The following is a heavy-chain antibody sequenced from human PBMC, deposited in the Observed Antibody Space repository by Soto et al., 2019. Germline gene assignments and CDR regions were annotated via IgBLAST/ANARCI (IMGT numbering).Heavy chain of an antibody. CDR3: ARAIVVTLGGMDV. J-gene: IGHJ6*02. CDR1: GGSIRNADDY. D-gene: IGHD3-16*01. V-gene: IGHV4-30-4*01. Sequence: SEPLSLPGSVCGGSIRNADDYWSCDRQPPGKGLEWIWYIYYSGSSVFNPSLKSRVTMSKDTSKNQFSLRLTSVTPADTAVSSSARAIVVTLGGMDVWARGTTVTVYS. CDR2: IYYSGSS.